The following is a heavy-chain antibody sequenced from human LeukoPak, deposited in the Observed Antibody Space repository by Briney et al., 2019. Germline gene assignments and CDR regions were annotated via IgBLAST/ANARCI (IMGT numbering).Heavy chain of an antibody. CDR2: IYYSGST. J-gene: IGHJ5*02. Sequence: SETLSLTCTVSGGSISSYYWSWIRQPPGKGLEWIGYIYYSGSTNCNPSLKSRVTISVDTSKNQFSLKLSSMTAADTAVYYCARGGGYPFNWFDPWGQGTLVTVSS. V-gene: IGHV4-59*01. D-gene: IGHD2-15*01. CDR1: GGSISSYY. CDR3: ARGGGYPFNWFDP.